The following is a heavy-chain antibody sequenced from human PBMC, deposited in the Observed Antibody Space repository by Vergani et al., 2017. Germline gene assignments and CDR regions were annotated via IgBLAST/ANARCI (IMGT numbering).Heavy chain of an antibody. D-gene: IGHD3-22*01. V-gene: IGHV5-10-1*03. J-gene: IGHJ3*02. Sequence: EVPLVQSGAEVKKPGESLRISCKGSGYSFTSYWISWVRQMPGKGLEWMGRIDPSDSYTNYSPSFQGHVTISADKSISTAYLQWSSLKASDTAMYYCARQGNYYDSSGYPPGAFDIWGQGTMVTVSS. CDR2: IDPSDSYT. CDR1: GYSFTSYW. CDR3: ARQGNYYDSSGYPPGAFDI.